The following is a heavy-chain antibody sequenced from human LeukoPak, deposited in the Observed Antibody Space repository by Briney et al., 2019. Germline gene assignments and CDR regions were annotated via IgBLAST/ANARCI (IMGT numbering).Heavy chain of an antibody. CDR1: GGSFSGYY. CDR3: ARDFILQNEGRDY. Sequence: PSETLSLTCAVYGGSFSGYYWSWIRQPPGKGLEWIGEINHSGSTNYNPSLKSRLAISVETSKNQLSLKLSSVTAADTAVYYCARDFILQNEGRDYWGQGTLVTVSS. V-gene: IGHV4-34*09. J-gene: IGHJ4*02. CDR2: INHSGST. D-gene: IGHD1-1*01.